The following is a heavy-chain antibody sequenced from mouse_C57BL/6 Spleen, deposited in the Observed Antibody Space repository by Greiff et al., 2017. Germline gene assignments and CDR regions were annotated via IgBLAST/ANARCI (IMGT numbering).Heavy chain of an antibody. D-gene: IGHD3-2*02. Sequence: EVKLVESGGDLVKPGGSLKLSCAASGFTFSSYGMSWVRQTPDKRLEWVATISSGGSYPYYPDRVKGRFTISRYNAKNTLYLQMRSRRSEDTDMYDGERRKLRGEGVYAMDYGGQGTSRTVSS. J-gene: IGHJ4*01. CDR2: ISSGGSYP. CDR1: GFTFSSYG. CDR3: ERRKLRGEGVYAMDY. V-gene: IGHV5-6*02.